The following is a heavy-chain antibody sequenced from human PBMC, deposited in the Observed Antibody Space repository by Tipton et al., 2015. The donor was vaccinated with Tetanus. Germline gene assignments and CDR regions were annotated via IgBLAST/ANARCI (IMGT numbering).Heavy chain of an antibody. Sequence: QLVQSGAEGKKPGAPVKVSCKASGYTFTSYYMHWVRQAPGQGLEWMGIINPSGGSTSYAQKFQGRVTMTRDTSTSTVYMELSSLRSEDTAVYYCARDGVSSGEGNWFDPWGQGTLVTVSS. D-gene: IGHD3-22*01. CDR3: ARDGVSSGEGNWFDP. CDR1: GYTFTSYY. J-gene: IGHJ5*02. CDR2: INPSGGST. V-gene: IGHV1-46*01.